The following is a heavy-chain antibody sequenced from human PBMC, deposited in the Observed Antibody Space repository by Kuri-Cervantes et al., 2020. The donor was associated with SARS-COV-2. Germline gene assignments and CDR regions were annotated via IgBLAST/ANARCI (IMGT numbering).Heavy chain of an antibody. Sequence: GGSLRLSCETSGFTFNAYWMTWVRQAPGRGLEGVANIKQDGSEKWYVDSVKGRFTISRDNAKNSLYLQMNSLRAEDTAVYYCARAGFDIVVVPAAMVDYWGQGTLVTVSS. D-gene: IGHD2-2*01. J-gene: IGHJ4*02. CDR1: GFTFNAYW. CDR3: ARAGFDIVVVPAAMVDY. V-gene: IGHV3-7*01. CDR2: IKQDGSEK.